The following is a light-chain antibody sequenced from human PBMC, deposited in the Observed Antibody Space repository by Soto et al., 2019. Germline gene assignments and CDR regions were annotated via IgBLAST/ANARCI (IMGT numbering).Light chain of an antibody. Sequence: DIQMTQSPSSLSASVGDRVTITCRASQSINRYLNWYQQKPGKAPKLLVYAASNLQRGVPSRFSGSGSGTDFTLTVSSLQPEDFATYYCHQSYSTPQPTFGGGTKVDIK. J-gene: IGKJ4*01. CDR1: QSINRY. CDR2: AAS. V-gene: IGKV1-39*01. CDR3: HQSYSTPQPT.